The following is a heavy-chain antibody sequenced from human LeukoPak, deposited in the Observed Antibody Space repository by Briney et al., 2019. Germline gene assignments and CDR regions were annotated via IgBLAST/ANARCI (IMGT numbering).Heavy chain of an antibody. V-gene: IGHV4-34*01. Sequence: PSETLSLTCAVYGGSFRDYYWSWIRQPPGKGLEWIGEINHSGSTNYNPSLKSRVTISVDTSKNQFSLKLSSVTAADTAVYYCARGRDYGDYGRYYYYMDVWGKGTTVTISS. J-gene: IGHJ6*03. CDR3: ARGRDYGDYGRYYYYMDV. D-gene: IGHD4-17*01. CDR1: GGSFRDYY. CDR2: INHSGST.